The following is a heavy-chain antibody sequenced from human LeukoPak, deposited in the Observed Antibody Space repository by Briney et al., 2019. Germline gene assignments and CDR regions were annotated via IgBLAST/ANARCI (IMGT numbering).Heavy chain of an antibody. CDR2: FDPEDGET. CDR1: GYTLTELS. J-gene: IGHJ6*02. Sequence: GASVKVSCKVSGYTLTELSMHWVRQAPGKGLEWMGGFDPEDGETIYAQKFQGRVTMTEDTSTDTAYTELSSLRSEDTAVYYCATDQRAAAGYYYYYGMDVWGQGTTVTVSS. CDR3: ATDQRAAAGYYYYYGMDV. D-gene: IGHD6-13*01. V-gene: IGHV1-24*01.